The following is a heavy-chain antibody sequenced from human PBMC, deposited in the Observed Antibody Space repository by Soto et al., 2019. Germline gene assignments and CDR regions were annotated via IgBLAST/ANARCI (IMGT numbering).Heavy chain of an antibody. Sequence: GALRVACADSGFIFSSYDMSWVREAPGKGLEWVSTILVGGSTHYEDAVKGRFTISRDTSKNTVYLQMNSLTAGDTAVYYCAKATATSGGAFEIYGQGTVVPVSS. V-gene: IGHV3-23*01. CDR2: ILVGGST. D-gene: IGHD1-1*01. CDR3: AKATATSGGAFEI. J-gene: IGHJ3*02. CDR1: GFIFSSYD.